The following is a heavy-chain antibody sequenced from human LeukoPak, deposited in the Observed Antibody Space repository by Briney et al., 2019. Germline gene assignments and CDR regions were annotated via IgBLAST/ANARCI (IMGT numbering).Heavy chain of an antibody. CDR1: GYSISGGYY. J-gene: IGHJ4*02. Sequence: SETLSLTCIVSGYSISGGYYWDWIRQPPGKGLEWIGKINHSGSTNYNPSLKSRVTISVDTSKNQFSLKLSSVTAADTAVYYCARQKKKNYYGSGYFDYWGQGTLVTVSS. CDR3: ARQKKKNYYGSGYFDY. CDR2: INHSGST. D-gene: IGHD3-10*01. V-gene: IGHV4-38-2*02.